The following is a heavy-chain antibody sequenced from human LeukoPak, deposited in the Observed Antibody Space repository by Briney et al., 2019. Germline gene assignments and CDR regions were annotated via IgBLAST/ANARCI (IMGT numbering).Heavy chain of an antibody. D-gene: IGHD6-19*01. CDR1: GDSVSINSAA. CDR3: ARGAVAHFDY. CDR2: TDYRSKWYN. Sequence: SQTLSLTCAISGDSVSINSAAWNCIRQSRSRGLEWLGRTDYRSKWYNAYALSVKSSMTTKTDTSKNRFSLRLNSVPREVTAGYGGARGAVAHFDYGSQGTLVTVPS. V-gene: IGHV6-1*03. J-gene: IGHJ4*02.